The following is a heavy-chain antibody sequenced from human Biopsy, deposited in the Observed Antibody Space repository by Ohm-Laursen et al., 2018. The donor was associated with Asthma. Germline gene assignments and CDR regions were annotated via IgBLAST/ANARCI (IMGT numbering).Heavy chain of an antibody. CDR2: THYSGST. J-gene: IGHJ4*02. CDR3: ASPVNRAFGGYEWAAVFDY. V-gene: IGHV4-39*01. CDR1: GASIRGSGSY. Sequence: GTLSLTCTVSGASIRGSGSYWAWIRQAPGKGPEWIGTTHYSGSTFYKPSLRSRVTMSLDTSTNHFSVRLRSVTATDTAVYYCASPVNRAFGGYEWAAVFDYWGQGILVTVSS. D-gene: IGHD5-12*01.